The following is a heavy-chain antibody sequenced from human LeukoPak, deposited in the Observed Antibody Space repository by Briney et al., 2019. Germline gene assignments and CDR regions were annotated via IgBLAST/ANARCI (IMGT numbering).Heavy chain of an antibody. CDR2: IYTSGST. D-gene: IGHD6-13*01. V-gene: IGHV4-4*07. Sequence: SETLSLTCTVSGGSISSYYWSWIRQPAGKGLEWIGRIYTSGSTNYSPSLKSRLTISVDTSKNQFSLKLSSVTAADTAVYYCARTYGSSGLGYFDLWGRGTLVTVSS. J-gene: IGHJ2*01. CDR1: GGSISSYY. CDR3: ARTYGSSGLGYFDL.